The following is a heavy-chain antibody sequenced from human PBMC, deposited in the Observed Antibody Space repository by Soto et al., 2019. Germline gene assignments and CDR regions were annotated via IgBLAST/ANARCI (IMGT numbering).Heavy chain of an antibody. J-gene: IGHJ6*02. CDR2: ISGSGGST. Sequence: PGVSLRLSCAASGFTFSSYAMSWVRQAPGKGLEWVSAISGSGGSTYYADSVKGRFTISRDNSKNTLYLQMNSLRAEDTAVYYCAKAMVRGGITNYYGTDVWGQGPTVTVSS. V-gene: IGHV3-23*01. D-gene: IGHD3-10*01. CDR3: AKAMVRGGITNYYGTDV. CDR1: GFTFSSYA.